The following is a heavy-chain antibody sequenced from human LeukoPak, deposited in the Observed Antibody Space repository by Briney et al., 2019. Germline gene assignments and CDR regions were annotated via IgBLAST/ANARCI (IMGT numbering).Heavy chain of an antibody. J-gene: IGHJ5*02. CDR1: GYSISSGYY. CDR3: ARLLGGDYVWFDP. CDR2: IYHSGST. D-gene: IGHD4-17*01. V-gene: IGHV4-38-2*01. Sequence: SETLSLTCAVSGYSISSGYYWGWIRQPPGKGLEWIGSIYHSGSTYYNPSLKSRVTISVDTSKNQFSLKLSSVTAADTAVYYCARLLGGDYVWFDPWGQGTLVTVSS.